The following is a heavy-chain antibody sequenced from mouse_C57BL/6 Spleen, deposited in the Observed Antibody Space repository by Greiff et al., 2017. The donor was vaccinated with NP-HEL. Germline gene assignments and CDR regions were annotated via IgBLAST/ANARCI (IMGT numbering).Heavy chain of an antibody. V-gene: IGHV1-64*01. Sequence: VQLQQSGAELVKPGASVKLYCKASGYTFTSYWMLWVKQRPGQGLEWIGMIHPNSGSTNYNEKFKSKATLTVDKSSSTAYMQLSSLTSEDSAVYYCAIYDGYYHAYWGQGTLVTVSA. D-gene: IGHD2-3*01. J-gene: IGHJ3*01. CDR2: IHPNSGST. CDR3: AIYDGYYHAY. CDR1: GYTFTSYW.